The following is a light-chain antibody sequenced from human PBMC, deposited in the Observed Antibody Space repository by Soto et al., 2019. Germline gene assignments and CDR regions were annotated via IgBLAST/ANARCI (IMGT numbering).Light chain of an antibody. V-gene: IGLV2-14*01. Sequence: QLVLTQPASVSGSPGQSITISCTGTSNDIGSYNYVSWYQQHPGKAPKLLIYEVTNRPSGVSLRSSGSKSGNTASLTISGLQPEDESLYHCSSYTSSSARVLFGGGTKLTVL. CDR2: EVT. CDR1: SNDIGSYNY. CDR3: SSYTSSSARVL. J-gene: IGLJ2*01.